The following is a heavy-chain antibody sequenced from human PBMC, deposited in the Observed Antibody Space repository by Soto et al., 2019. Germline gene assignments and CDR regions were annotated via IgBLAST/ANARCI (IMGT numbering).Heavy chain of an antibody. J-gene: IGHJ3*02. CDR1: GFTSSSYG. V-gene: IGHV3-33*01. D-gene: IGHD6-13*01. Sequence: PGGSLRLSCAASGFTSSSYGMHWVRQAPGKGLEWVAVIWYDGSNKYYADSVKGRFTISRDNSKNTLYLQMNSLRAEDTAVYYCARGTYSSSWYGSYAFDIWGQGTMVTVSS. CDR3: ARGTYSSSWYGSYAFDI. CDR2: IWYDGSNK.